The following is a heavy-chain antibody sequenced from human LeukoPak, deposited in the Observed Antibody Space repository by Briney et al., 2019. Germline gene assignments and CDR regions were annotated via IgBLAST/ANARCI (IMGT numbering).Heavy chain of an antibody. V-gene: IGHV1-8*03. Sequence: GASVKVSCKASGYTFTSYDINWVRQAPGQGLEWMGWMNPNSGNTVYAQKFQGRVTITRNTSISTAYMELSSLRSEDTAVYYCARASITGEFDYWGQGTLVTVSS. J-gene: IGHJ4*02. CDR1: GYTFTSYD. D-gene: IGHD1-20*01. CDR3: ARASITGEFDY. CDR2: MNPNSGNT.